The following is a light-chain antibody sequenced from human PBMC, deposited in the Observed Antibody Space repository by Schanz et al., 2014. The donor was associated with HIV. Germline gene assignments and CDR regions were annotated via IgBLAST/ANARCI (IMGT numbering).Light chain of an antibody. V-gene: IGLV1-44*01. CDR2: NSY. Sequence: QSVLTQPPSASGTPGQRVTISCSGSSSNIRSNTINWYQQLPGTAPKLLIYNSYHRPSGVPDRFSGSESGTSASLAISGLQSEDEADYYCAGWDDSLKVWVFGGGTKLTVL. CDR3: AGWDDSLKVWV. CDR1: SSNIRSNT. J-gene: IGLJ3*02.